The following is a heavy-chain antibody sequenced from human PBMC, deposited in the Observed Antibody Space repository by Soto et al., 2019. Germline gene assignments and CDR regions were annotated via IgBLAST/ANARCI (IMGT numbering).Heavy chain of an antibody. Sequence: ASVKVSCKASGYTFTSYGINWVRQAPGQGLEWMGWISAYNGNTNYAQKLQGRVTMTTDTSTTTAYMELRSLRSDDTAVYYCARVLNFCIGFLAYGMDVWGQGTAVPVSS. CDR1: GYTFTSYG. J-gene: IGHJ6*02. CDR2: ISAYNGNT. V-gene: IGHV1-18*01. D-gene: IGHD3-3*01. CDR3: ARVLNFCIGFLAYGMDV.